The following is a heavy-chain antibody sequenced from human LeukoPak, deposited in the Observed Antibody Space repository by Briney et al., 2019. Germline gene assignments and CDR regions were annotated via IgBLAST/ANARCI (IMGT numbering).Heavy chain of an antibody. D-gene: IGHD5-24*01. Sequence: SETLSLTCTVSGGSISSYYWSWIRQPAGKGLEWIGRIYTSGSTNYNPSLKSRVTMSVDTSKNQFSLKLSSVTAADTAVYYCARGGDGYNYRGIAFDIWGQGTMVTVSS. CDR1: GGSISSYY. J-gene: IGHJ3*02. V-gene: IGHV4-4*07. CDR2: IYTSGST. CDR3: ARGGDGYNYRGIAFDI.